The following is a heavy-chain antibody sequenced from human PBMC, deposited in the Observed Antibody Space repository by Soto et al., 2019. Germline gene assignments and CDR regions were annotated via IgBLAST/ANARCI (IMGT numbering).Heavy chain of an antibody. Sequence: GGSLRLSCTASGFTFGDYAMSWFRQAPGKGLEWVGFIRSKAYGGTTEYAASVKGRFTISRDDSKSIAYLQMNSLKTEDTAVYYCTRDSTPLAYYYDSSGYYPDAFDIWGQGTMVTVSS. J-gene: IGHJ3*02. V-gene: IGHV3-49*03. CDR1: GFTFGDYA. D-gene: IGHD3-22*01. CDR3: TRDSTPLAYYYDSSGYYPDAFDI. CDR2: IRSKAYGGTT.